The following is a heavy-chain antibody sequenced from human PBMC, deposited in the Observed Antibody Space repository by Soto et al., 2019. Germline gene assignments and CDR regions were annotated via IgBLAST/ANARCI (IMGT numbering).Heavy chain of an antibody. CDR3: ALGDYGFQH. CDR1: GFTFSSYA. V-gene: IGHV3-30-3*01. Sequence: GGSLRLSCAASGFTFSSYAMHWIRQAPGKGLEWVAVISYDGSNKYYADSVKGRFTISRDNSKNTLYLQMNSLRAEDTAVYYCALGDYGFQHWGQGTLVTVSS. CDR2: ISYDGSNK. J-gene: IGHJ1*01. D-gene: IGHD4-17*01.